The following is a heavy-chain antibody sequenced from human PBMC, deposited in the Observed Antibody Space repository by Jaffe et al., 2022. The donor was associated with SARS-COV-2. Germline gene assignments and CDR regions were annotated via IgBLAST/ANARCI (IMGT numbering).Heavy chain of an antibody. CDR2: IRSKAYGGTT. CDR1: GFTFGDYA. D-gene: IGHD5-18*01. J-gene: IGHJ3*02. V-gene: IGHV3-49*03. CDR3: TRAPVPPPWIQLWLGAFDI. Sequence: EVQLVESGGGLVQPGRSLRLSCTASGFTFGDYAMSWFRQAPGKGLEWVGFIRSKAYGGTTEYAASVKGRFTISRDDSKSIAYLQMNSLKTEDTAVYYCTRAPVPPPWIQLWLGAFDIWGQGTMVTVSS.